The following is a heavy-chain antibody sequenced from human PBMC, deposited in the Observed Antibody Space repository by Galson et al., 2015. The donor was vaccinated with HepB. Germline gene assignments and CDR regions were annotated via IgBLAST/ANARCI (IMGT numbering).Heavy chain of an antibody. J-gene: IGHJ4*02. D-gene: IGHD3-10*01. CDR1: GFTFSSYG. Sequence: SLRLSCAASGFTFSSYGMHWVRQAPGKGLEWVAVISYDGSNKYYADSVKGRFTISRDNSKNTLYLQMNSLRAEDTAVYYCAKDLSPGSGFDYWGQGTLVTVSS. CDR3: AKDLSPGSGFDY. V-gene: IGHV3-30*18. CDR2: ISYDGSNK.